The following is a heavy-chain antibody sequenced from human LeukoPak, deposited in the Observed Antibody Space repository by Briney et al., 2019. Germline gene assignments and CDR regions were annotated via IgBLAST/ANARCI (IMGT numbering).Heavy chain of an antibody. CDR1: GFTFSSSA. Sequence: GGSLRLSCAASGFTFSSSAMSWVRQAPGKGLEWVSAISGSGGSTYYADSVKGRFTISRDNSKNTLYLQMNSLRAEDTAVYYCAKDPITIFGVVTRIFDYWGQGTLVTVSS. D-gene: IGHD3-3*01. CDR3: AKDPITIFGVVTRIFDY. CDR2: ISGSGGST. V-gene: IGHV3-23*01. J-gene: IGHJ4*02.